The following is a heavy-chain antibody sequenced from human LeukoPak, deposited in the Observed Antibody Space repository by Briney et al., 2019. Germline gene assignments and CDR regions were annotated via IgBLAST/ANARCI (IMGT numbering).Heavy chain of an antibody. J-gene: IGHJ3*02. V-gene: IGHV3-21*01. D-gene: IGHD3-22*01. CDR1: GFTFSSYS. CDR2: ISSSSSYI. CDR3: ARSVSGYHDAFHI. Sequence: GGSLRLSCAASGFTFSSYSMNWVRQAPGKGLEWVSSISSSSSYIYYADSVKGRFTISRDNAKNSLYLQMDSLRAEDTSVYYCARSVSGYHDAFHIWGQGTMVSDSS.